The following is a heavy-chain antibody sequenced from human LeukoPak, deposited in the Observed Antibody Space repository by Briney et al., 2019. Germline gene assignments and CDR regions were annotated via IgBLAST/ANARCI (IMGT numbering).Heavy chain of an antibody. CDR2: IYHSGST. Sequence: PSKTLSLTCTVSGYSISSGYYWGWIRQPPGKGLEWIGSIYHSGSTYYNPSLKSRVTISVDTSKNQFSLKLSSVTAADTAVYYCASINIVVVPAAKRFWFDPWGQGTLVTVSS. CDR1: GYSISSGYY. CDR3: ASINIVVVPAAKRFWFDP. J-gene: IGHJ5*02. D-gene: IGHD2-2*01. V-gene: IGHV4-38-2*02.